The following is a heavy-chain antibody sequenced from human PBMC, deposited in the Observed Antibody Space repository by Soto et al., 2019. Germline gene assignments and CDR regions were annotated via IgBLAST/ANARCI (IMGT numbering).Heavy chain of an antibody. V-gene: IGHV4-4*02. Sequence: PSETLSLTCAVSGDSISSTKWWSWVRQPPGKGLEWIGEIHHSGSTNYNPSLRSRVTISVDKSKNQFSLKLSSVTAADTAVYYCARRDYYDSTGYYPHWGQG. D-gene: IGHD3-22*01. CDR2: IHHSGST. J-gene: IGHJ4*02. CDR1: GDSISSTKW. CDR3: ARRDYYDSTGYYPH.